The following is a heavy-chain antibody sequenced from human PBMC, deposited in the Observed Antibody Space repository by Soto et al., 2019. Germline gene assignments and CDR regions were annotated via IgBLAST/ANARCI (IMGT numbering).Heavy chain of an antibody. Sequence: PSETLSLTCTVSGDSISSGDYYWSWIRQPPGKGLEWIGYIYYSGSTYYNPSLKSRVTISVDTSKNQFSLKLSSVTAADTAVYYCASSPYYYDSSGYYSLPVYWGQGTLVTVSS. CDR2: IYYSGST. CDR1: GDSISSGDYY. J-gene: IGHJ4*02. CDR3: ASSPYYYDSSGYYSLPVY. V-gene: IGHV4-30-4*01. D-gene: IGHD3-22*01.